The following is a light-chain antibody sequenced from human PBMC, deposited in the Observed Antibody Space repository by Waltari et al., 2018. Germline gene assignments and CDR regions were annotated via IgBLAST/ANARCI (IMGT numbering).Light chain of an antibody. V-gene: IGLV3-1*01. Sequence: SYELTQPPSVSVSPGQTASITCSGDKLGDKYACWYQQKPGQSPVLVIYQDSKRPSGIPERFSGSKSGNTATLTISGTQAMDEADYYCQAWDSSTAGGVFGGGTKLTVL. CDR3: QAWDSSTAGGV. CDR2: QDS. J-gene: IGLJ2*01. CDR1: KLGDKY.